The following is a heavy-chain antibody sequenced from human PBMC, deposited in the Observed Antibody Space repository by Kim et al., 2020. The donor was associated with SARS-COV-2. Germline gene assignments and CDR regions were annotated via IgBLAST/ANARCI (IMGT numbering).Heavy chain of an antibody. CDR3: GGGCMTTSGVWLDY. D-gene: IGHD3-16*01. J-gene: IGHJ4*02. V-gene: IGHV3-48*01. Sequence: ADDVKGRFTISRDNAKNTLYMQRNSLRRGDTAVYYCGGGCMTTSGVWLDYSGQGTLVTVSS.